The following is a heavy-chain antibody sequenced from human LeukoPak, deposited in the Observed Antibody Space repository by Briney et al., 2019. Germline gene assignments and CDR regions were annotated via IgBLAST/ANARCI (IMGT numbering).Heavy chain of an antibody. V-gene: IGHV4-34*01. CDR1: TGSFTGYY. CDR2: IHHIVTT. CDR3: ARVVAVAVALRDY. D-gene: IGHD6-19*01. Sequence: SETLSLTCAVYTGSFTGYYWSWIRQPPGNGLEWIGEIHHIVTTNYNPSPKRRVTISVDTSKNQFALKLSSVAAADTAVYYCARVVAVAVALRDYWGQGTLVSVSS. J-gene: IGHJ4*02.